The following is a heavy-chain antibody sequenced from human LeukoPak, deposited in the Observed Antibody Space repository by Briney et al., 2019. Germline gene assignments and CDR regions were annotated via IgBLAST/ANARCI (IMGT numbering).Heavy chain of an antibody. J-gene: IGHJ4*02. CDR1: GFTFSSYS. D-gene: IGHD2-2*01. Sequence: PGGSLRLSCAASGFTFSSYSMNWVRQAPGKGLEWVSYISSSSSTIYYADSVKGRFTISRDNAKNSLYLQMNSLRAEDTAVYYCAREAVVPAAMWVYWGQGTLVTVSS. V-gene: IGHV3-48*04. CDR2: ISSSSSTI. CDR3: AREAVVPAAMWVY.